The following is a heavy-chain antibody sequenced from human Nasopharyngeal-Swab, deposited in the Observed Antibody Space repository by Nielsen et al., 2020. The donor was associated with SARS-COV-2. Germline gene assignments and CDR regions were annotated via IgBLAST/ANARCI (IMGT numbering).Heavy chain of an antibody. V-gene: IGHV3-30*18. J-gene: IGHJ4*02. D-gene: IGHD5-24*01. CDR2: ISFDGSTK. Sequence: GESLKISCAASGFTFSSYGMHWVRQAPGKGPEWVAVISFDGSTKFYADSVKGRFTISRDNSKNILFLEMNGLRSEDTATYYCAKGDLRDGFNFLWGRGTLVIVSS. CDR3: AKGDLRDGFNFL. CDR1: GFTFSSYG.